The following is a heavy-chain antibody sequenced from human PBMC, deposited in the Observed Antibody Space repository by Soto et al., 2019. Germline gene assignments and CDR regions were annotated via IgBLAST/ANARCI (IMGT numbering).Heavy chain of an antibody. CDR2: IHDSGST. J-gene: IGHJ5*02. CDR1: GESFSGYY. D-gene: IGHD4-17*01. V-gene: IGHV4-34*01. Sequence: SETLSLTCAVYGESFSGYYWSWIRQPPGQGLEWIGEIHDSGSTNYNPSLKSRLIISVDTSRNQFSLRSVTAADTAVYYCVRLQGRRHHGDYVTTVDPWGQGTPVTVSS. CDR3: VRLQGRRHHGDYVTTVDP.